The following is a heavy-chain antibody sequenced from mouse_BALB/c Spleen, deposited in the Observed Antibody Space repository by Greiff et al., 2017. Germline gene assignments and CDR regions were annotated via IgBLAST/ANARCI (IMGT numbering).Heavy chain of an antibody. Sequence: QVQLKQPGAELVKPGASVKLSCKASGYTFTSYYMYWVKQRPGQGLEWIGGINPSNGGTNFNEKFKSKATLTVDKSSSTAYMQLSSLTSEDSAVDNGTRDDYEYDGGREFAYWGQGTLVTVSA. V-gene: IGHV1S81*02. CDR3: TRDDYEYDGGREFAY. J-gene: IGHJ3*01. CDR2: INPSNGGT. D-gene: IGHD2-4*01. CDR1: GYTFTSYY.